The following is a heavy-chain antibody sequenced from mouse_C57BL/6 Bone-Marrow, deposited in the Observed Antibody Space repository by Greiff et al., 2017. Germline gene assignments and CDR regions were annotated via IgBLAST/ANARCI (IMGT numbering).Heavy chain of an antibody. V-gene: IGHV1-9*01. CDR1: GYTFTGYW. Sequence: QVQLQQSGAELMKPGASVKLSCKATGYTFTGYWIEWVKQRPGHGLEWIGEILPGSGSTNYNEKFKGKATFTADTSSNTAYMQLSSLTTEDSAIYYCARERDEDYGSSYWYFDVWGTGTTVTVSS. CDR2: ILPGSGST. D-gene: IGHD1-1*01. CDR3: ARERDEDYGSSYWYFDV. J-gene: IGHJ1*03.